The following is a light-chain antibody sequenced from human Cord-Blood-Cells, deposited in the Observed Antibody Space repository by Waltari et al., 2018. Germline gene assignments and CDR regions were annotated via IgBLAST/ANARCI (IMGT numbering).Light chain of an antibody. V-gene: IGKV3-15*01. J-gene: IGKJ2*01. CDR2: GAS. CDR3: QQYNNWPYT. CDR1: QSVSSN. Sequence: EIAMTQSPATLSVSPGERGTLSCRASQSVSSNLAWYQQRAGQAPRLLIYGASTRATGIPARFSGSGSGTEFTLTISSLQSEDFAVYYCQQYNNWPYTFGQGTKLESK.